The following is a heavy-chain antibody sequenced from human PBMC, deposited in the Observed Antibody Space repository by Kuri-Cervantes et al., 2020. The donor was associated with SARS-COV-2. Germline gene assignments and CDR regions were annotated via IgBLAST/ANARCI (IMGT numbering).Heavy chain of an antibody. V-gene: IGHV3-23*01. J-gene: IGHJ4*02. CDR2: ISGSGGST. D-gene: IGHD6-19*01. CDR3: ARDLYSTGWGGAADN. Sequence: GGSLRLSCAASGFTFSSYAMSWVRQAPGKGLEWVSAISGSGGSTNYADSVKGRFTISRDNAKNTVYLQMNSLRAGDTAVYYCARDLYSTGWGGAADNWGQGTLVTVSS. CDR1: GFTFSSYA.